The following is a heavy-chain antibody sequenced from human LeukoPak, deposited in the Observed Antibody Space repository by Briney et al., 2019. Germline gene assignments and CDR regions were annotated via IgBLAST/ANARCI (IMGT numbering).Heavy chain of an antibody. CDR2: ISAYNGNT. J-gene: IGHJ5*02. Sequence: VASVKDSCKASGYTFTSYGISWVRQAPGQGLEWMGWISAYNGNTNYAQKLQGRVTMTTDTSTSTAYMELRSLRSDDTAVYYCARRGFFGVVTPFDPWGQGTLVTVSS. D-gene: IGHD3-3*01. V-gene: IGHV1-18*01. CDR3: ARRGFFGVVTPFDP. CDR1: GYTFTSYG.